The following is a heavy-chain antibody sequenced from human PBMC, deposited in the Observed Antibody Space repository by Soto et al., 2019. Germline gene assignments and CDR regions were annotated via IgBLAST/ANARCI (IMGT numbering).Heavy chain of an antibody. Sequence: SETLSLTCAVYGGSFSGYYWSWIRQPPGKGLEWIGEINHSGSTNCNPSLKSRVTISVDTSKNQFSLKLSSVTAADTAVYYCARARYYDFWSGNHYYYYGMDVWGQGTTVTVSS. D-gene: IGHD3-3*01. CDR2: INHSGST. V-gene: IGHV4-34*01. J-gene: IGHJ6*02. CDR3: ARARYYDFWSGNHYYYYGMDV. CDR1: GGSFSGYY.